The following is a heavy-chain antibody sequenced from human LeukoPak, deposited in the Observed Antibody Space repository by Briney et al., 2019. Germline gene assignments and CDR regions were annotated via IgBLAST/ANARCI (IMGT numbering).Heavy chain of an antibody. Sequence: GESLQISFKASGYSFTSYWIGWVRQMPGKGVEWMGIIDPSDSDIRYTPSFQGQVTISADNSLSTAYLQWNSLKASDTAIYYCARQTAMGRSGDYWGQGTLVTVSS. J-gene: IGHJ4*02. CDR3: ARQTAMGRSGDY. CDR2: IDPSDSDI. V-gene: IGHV5-51*01. D-gene: IGHD7-27*01. CDR1: GYSFTSYW.